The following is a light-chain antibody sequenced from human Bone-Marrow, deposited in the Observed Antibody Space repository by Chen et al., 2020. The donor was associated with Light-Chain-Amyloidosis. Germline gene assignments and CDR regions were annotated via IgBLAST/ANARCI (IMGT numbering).Light chain of an antibody. V-gene: IGLV3-25*03. CDR3: QSADSSGTYEVI. J-gene: IGLJ2*01. Sequence: SSALTQPPSVSVSPGQTARFTCSGDDLPTKYAYWYQQKPGQAPVLVIHRDTERPSGISERFSGSSSGTTATLTSSGVQAEDEADYHCQSADSSGTYEVIFGGGTKLTVL. CDR1: DLPTKY. CDR2: RDT.